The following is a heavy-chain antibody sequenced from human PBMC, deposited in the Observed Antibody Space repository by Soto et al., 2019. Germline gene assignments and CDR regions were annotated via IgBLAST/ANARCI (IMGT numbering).Heavy chain of an antibody. CDR1: GGSISSYY. J-gene: IGHJ5*02. Sequence: PSETLSLTCTVSGGSISSYYWSWIRQPPGKGLEWIGYIYYSGSTNYNPSLKSRVTISVDTSKNQFSLKLSSVTAADTAVYYCARGFEWSGAGRGENWFDPWGQGTLVTVSS. CDR2: IYYSGST. CDR3: ARGFEWSGAGRGENWFDP. D-gene: IGHD3-10*01. V-gene: IGHV4-59*01.